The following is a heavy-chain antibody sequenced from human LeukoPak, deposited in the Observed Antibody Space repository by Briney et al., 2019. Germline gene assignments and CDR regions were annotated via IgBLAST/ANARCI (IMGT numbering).Heavy chain of an antibody. CDR1: GITFSNYA. V-gene: IGHV3-23*01. J-gene: IGHJ4*02. D-gene: IGHD2-21*01. CDR2: ISGSGGAT. Sequence: PGGSLRLSCAASGITFSNYAMSWVRQAPGKGLEWVSVISGSGGATFYADSVKGRFTISRDNSKNTLYLQMNSLRAEDTAVYFCAIMDGHCSGGHCYKYFDYWGQGTLVTVSS. CDR3: AIMDGHCSGGHCYKYFDY.